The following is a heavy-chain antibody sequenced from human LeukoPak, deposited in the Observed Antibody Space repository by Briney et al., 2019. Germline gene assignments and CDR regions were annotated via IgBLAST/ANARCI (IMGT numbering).Heavy chain of an antibody. J-gene: IGHJ4*02. Sequence: SETLSLTCAVYGGSFSGYYWSWIRQPPGKGLEWIGEINHSGSTYYNPSLKSRVTISVDTSKNQFSLKLSSVTAADTAVYYCATSYYGSGSYYSLYFDYWGQGTLVTVSS. CDR1: GGSFSGYY. CDR3: ATSYYGSGSYYSLYFDY. D-gene: IGHD3-10*01. V-gene: IGHV4-34*01. CDR2: INHSGST.